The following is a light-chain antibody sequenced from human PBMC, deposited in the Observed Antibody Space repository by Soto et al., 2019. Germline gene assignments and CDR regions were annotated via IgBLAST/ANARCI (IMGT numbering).Light chain of an antibody. V-gene: IGKV3-20*01. J-gene: IGKJ2*01. CDR3: QQYGRSPGT. Sequence: EIVLTQSPGTLSLSPGARATLSCRASQSVSSSYLAWYQQKPGQAPRLLIYGASSRATGIPDRFSGSGSGTDFTLTISRLEPEDFAVYYCQQYGRSPGTFGQGTKLEIK. CDR1: QSVSSSY. CDR2: GAS.